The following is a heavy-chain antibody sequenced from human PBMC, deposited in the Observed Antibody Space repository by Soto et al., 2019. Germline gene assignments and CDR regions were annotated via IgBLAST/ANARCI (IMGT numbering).Heavy chain of an antibody. V-gene: IGHV3-48*01. CDR1: GFTFSIYS. CDR3: ARALYCGSTGCPITDAFYM. J-gene: IGHJ3*02. CDR2: TMPGSSHI. Sequence: PGGSLRLSCAASGFTFSIYSMNWVRQAPGKGLEWVSYTMPGSSHIFYADSVKGRFTISRDNAQNSLYLQMNSLRAEDTAVYYCARALYCGSTGCPITDAFYMWGQGTMVTV. D-gene: IGHD2-2*01.